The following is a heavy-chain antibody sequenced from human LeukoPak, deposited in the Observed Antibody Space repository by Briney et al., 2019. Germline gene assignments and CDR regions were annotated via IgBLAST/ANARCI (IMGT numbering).Heavy chain of an antibody. CDR3: ARTSGYDFWSGYYRSDY. V-gene: IGHV4-30-4*08. CDR1: GGSISSGDYY. CDR2: IDYSGST. J-gene: IGHJ4*02. D-gene: IGHD3-3*01. Sequence: SETLSLTCTVSGGSISSGDYYWSWIRRPPGKGLEWIGYIDYSGSTYYNPSLKSGVTISVDTSKNQFSLKLSSVTAAETAVYYCARTSGYDFWSGYYRSDYWGQGTLVTVSS.